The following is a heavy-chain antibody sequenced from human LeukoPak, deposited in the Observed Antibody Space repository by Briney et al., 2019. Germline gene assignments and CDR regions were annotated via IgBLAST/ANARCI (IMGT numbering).Heavy chain of an antibody. CDR1: GGSISSYY. CDR2: IYYSGST. V-gene: IGHV4-59*01. D-gene: IGHD2-2*01. Sequence: PSETLSLTCTVSGGSISSYYWSWIRQPPGKGLEWIGYIYYSGSTNYNPSLKSRVTISVDTSKNQFSLKLSSVTAADTAVYYCARDGGGPPTRQLLPYYYYYMDVWGKGTTVTVSS. CDR3: ARDGGGPPTRQLLPYYYYYMDV. J-gene: IGHJ6*03.